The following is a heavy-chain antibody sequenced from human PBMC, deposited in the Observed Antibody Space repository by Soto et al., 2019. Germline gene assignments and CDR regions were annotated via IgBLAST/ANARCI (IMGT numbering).Heavy chain of an antibody. Sequence: SVKVSCKASGFTLSRSAVQWVRQARGQRLEWMGWIVVGTGNTNYAQKFQERVTINRDMSTTIVYMEVSSLRSEDTAVYYCATYLRFLEWLRAYYFDYWGQGTLVTVSS. V-gene: IGHV1-58*01. D-gene: IGHD3-3*01. CDR3: ATYLRFLEWLRAYYFDY. CDR1: GFTLSRSA. J-gene: IGHJ4*02. CDR2: IVVGTGNT.